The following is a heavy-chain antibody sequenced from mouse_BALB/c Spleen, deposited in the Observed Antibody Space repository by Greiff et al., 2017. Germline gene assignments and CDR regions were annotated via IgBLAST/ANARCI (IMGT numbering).Heavy chain of an antibody. V-gene: IGHV7-3*02. J-gene: IGHJ4*01. D-gene: IGHD4-1*01. CDR3: ARVTGTYAMDY. Sequence: EVKVVESGGGLVQPGGSLRLSCATSGFTFTDYYMSWVRQPPGKALEWLGFIRNKANGYTTEYSASVKGRFTISRDNSQSILYLQMNTLRAEDSATYYCARVTGTYAMDYWGQGTSVTVSS. CDR1: GFTFTDYY. CDR2: IRNKANGYTT.